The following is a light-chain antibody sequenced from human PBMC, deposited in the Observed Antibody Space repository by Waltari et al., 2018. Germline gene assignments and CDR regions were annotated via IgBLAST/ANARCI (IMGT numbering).Light chain of an antibody. CDR2: DDS. Sequence: SSVLTQPPSVSVAPGQPARITCGGHHPGRKSHHSPQQKPGQAPVLVVYDDSDRPSGIPERFSGSNSGNTATLTISRVEAGDEADYYCQVWDSSSDHLWVFGGGTKLTVL. CDR1: HPGRKS. CDR3: QVWDSSSDHLWV. V-gene: IGLV3-21*02. J-gene: IGLJ3*02.